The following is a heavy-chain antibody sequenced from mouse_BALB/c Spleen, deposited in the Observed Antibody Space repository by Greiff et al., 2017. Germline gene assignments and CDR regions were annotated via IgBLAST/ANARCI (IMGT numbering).Heavy chain of an antibody. Sequence: EVKVEESGGGLVKPGGSLKLSCAASGFTFSSYAMSWVRQTPEKRLEWVASISSGGSTYYPDSVKGRFTISRDNARNILYLQMSSLRSEDTAMYYCARVGYSPHYAMDYWGQGTSVTVSS. CDR3: ARVGYSPHYAMDY. CDR2: ISSGGST. J-gene: IGHJ4*01. D-gene: IGHD2-3*01. V-gene: IGHV5-6-5*01. CDR1: GFTFSSYA.